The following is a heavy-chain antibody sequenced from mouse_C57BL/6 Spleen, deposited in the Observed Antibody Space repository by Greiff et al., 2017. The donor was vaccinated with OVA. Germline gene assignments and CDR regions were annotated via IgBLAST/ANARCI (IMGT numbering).Heavy chain of an antibody. CDR2: IDPETGGT. V-gene: IGHV1-15*01. CDR3: TEDHYYGSSYGDFDY. CDR1: GYTFTDYE. D-gene: IGHD1-1*01. Sequence: VQLQQSGPELVKPGASVKISCKASGYTFTDYEMHWVKQTPVHGLEWIGAIDPETGGTAYNQKFKGKAILTADKSSSTAYMELRSLTSEDSAVYYCTEDHYYGSSYGDFDYWGQGTTLTVSS. J-gene: IGHJ2*01.